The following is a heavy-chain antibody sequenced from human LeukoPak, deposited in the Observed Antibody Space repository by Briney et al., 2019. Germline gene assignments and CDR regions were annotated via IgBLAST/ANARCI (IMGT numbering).Heavy chain of an antibody. CDR1: GGTFSSYA. CDR3: ARSYDTVVVPAADYYYYYGMDV. J-gene: IGHJ6*02. Sequence: RGASVKVSCKASGGTFSSYAISWVRQAPGQGLEWMGGIIPIFGTANYAQKFQGRVTITADESTSTAYMELSSLRSEDTAVYYCARSYDTVVVPAADYYYYYGMDVWGQGTTVTVSS. V-gene: IGHV1-69*13. CDR2: IIPIFGTA. D-gene: IGHD2-2*01.